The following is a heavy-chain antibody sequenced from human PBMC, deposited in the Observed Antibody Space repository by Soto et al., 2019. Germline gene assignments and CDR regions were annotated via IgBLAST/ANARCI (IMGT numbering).Heavy chain of an antibody. Sequence: GGSLRLSCAASGFTFRDYVMNWVRQAPGKGLEWVSVISGDGHSTYYADSMKGRFTISRDNSKNTLYLEMTSLRVDDTAVYYCAKRGGTLYFASWGQGTLVTVSS. CDR3: AKRGGTLYFAS. V-gene: IGHV3-23*01. J-gene: IGHJ4*02. CDR1: GFTFRDYV. D-gene: IGHD6-25*01. CDR2: ISGDGHST.